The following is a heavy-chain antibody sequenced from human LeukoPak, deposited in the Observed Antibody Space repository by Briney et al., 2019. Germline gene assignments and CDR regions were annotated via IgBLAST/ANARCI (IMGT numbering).Heavy chain of an antibody. Sequence: PSETLSLICTVSGGSISSYYWSWIRQSAGKGLEWIGRIYNTGSTNYNPSLKSRVTMSIDTSKNQFSLRLNSMTAADTAVYYRARDFPFGPGYHPFDSWGQGILVSVSS. D-gene: IGHD3-9*01. CDR3: ARDFPFGPGYHPFDS. J-gene: IGHJ4*02. CDR2: IYNTGST. CDR1: GGSISSYY. V-gene: IGHV4-4*07.